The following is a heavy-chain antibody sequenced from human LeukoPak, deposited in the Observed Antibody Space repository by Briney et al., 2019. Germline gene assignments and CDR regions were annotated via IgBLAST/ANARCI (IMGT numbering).Heavy chain of an antibody. CDR1: GGSFSGYY. D-gene: IGHD3-22*01. J-gene: IGHJ4*02. CDR2: INHSGST. CDR3: ARGLDDSSYSGRPLQMYYFDY. V-gene: IGHV4-34*01. Sequence: SETLSLTCAVYGGSFSGYYWSWIRQPPGKGLEWIGEINHSGSTNYNPSLKSRVTISVDTSKNQFTLKLSSVTAADTAVNYCARGLDDSSYSGRPLQMYYFDYWGQGTLVTVSS.